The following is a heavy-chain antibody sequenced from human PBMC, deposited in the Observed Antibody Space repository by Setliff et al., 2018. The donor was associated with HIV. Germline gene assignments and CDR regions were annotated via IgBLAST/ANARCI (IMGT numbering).Heavy chain of an antibody. D-gene: IGHD2-21*01. V-gene: IGHV4-39*01. Sequence: SETLSLTCSVSGVSINRTDHYWGWIRQSPGKRLEWIGSVSQSGSTYYNPSLKSRITISVDRSKNLFSLELISVTAADQGVYYCARVPVAGANWFDPWGRGTLVTVSS. CDR2: VSQSGST. CDR3: ARVPVAGANWFDP. CDR1: GVSINRTDHY. J-gene: IGHJ5*02.